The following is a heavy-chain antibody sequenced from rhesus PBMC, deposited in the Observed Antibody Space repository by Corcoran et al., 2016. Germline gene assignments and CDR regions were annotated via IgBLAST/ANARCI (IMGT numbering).Heavy chain of an antibody. V-gene: IGHV4-169*02. Sequence: QVQLQESGPGLVKPSETLSGTCAGAGGTISSSYWRSIRQAPGKGLEWIGYIYGGGSSTNYNPSLKGRVTLSVDTSKNQFSLKLSSVTAADTAVYYCASLGRNDAFGFWGQGLRVTVSS. CDR3: ASLGRNDAFGF. CDR2: IYGGGSST. D-gene: IGHD1-44*02. CDR1: GGTISSSY. J-gene: IGHJ3*01.